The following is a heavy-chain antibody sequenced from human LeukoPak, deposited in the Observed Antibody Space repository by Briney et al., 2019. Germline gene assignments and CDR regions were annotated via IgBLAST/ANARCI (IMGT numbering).Heavy chain of an antibody. CDR3: ARGPAATYYDFWSGKMAGWWFDP. J-gene: IGHJ5*02. V-gene: IGHV1-8*01. CDR2: MNPTSANT. Sequence: LSPKLSRDTSTSYEITSGPQATGPGLKWMRGMNPTSANTAHAQKYHGRVTRTRNTSISTAYIELTSMRSEDTAVYYCARGPAATYYDFWSGKMAGWWFDPWGQGTLVTVSS. CDR1: RDTSTSYE. D-gene: IGHD3-3*01.